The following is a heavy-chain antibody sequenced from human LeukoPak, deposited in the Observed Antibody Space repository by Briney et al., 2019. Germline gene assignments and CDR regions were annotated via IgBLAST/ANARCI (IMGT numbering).Heavy chain of an antibody. CDR3: TALSRGT. CDR1: GFTFTDAW. V-gene: IGHV3-15*01. D-gene: IGHD3-10*01. Sequence: GGSLRLSCAASGFTFTDAWMSWVRQAPGKGLGWVCRIKSKSDGGIIEYAAPVKGRFTISRDDSKNTLYLLMNSLKTEDAAVYYCTALSRGTWGQGILVTVSS. J-gene: IGHJ4*02. CDR2: IKSKSDGGII.